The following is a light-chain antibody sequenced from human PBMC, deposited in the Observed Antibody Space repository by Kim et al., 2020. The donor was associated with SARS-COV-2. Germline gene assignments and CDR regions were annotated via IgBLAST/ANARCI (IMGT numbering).Light chain of an antibody. CDR1: QGISNY. V-gene: IGKV1-27*01. CDR2: GAS. CDR3: QRYHSARWT. J-gene: IGKJ1*01. Sequence: DIQMTQSPSTLSASVGDRVTITCRASQGISNYLAWYQQKPGKVPKLLIYGASTLQSGVPSRFSGSGSATDFTLTISRLQSEDVSTYYCQRYHSARWTFGQGTKVEI.